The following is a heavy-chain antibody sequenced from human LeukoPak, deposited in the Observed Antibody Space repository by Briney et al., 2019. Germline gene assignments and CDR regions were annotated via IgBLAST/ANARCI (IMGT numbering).Heavy chain of an antibody. D-gene: IGHD6-6*01. CDR2: IYYSGST. V-gene: IGHV4-31*03. Sequence: SETLSLTCTVSGGSISSGGYYWSWIRQHPGKGLEWIGYIYYSGSTYYNPSLKSRVTTSVDRSKNQFSLKLSSVTAADTAVYYCARDSSSPGWFDPWGQGTLVTVSS. CDR1: GGSISSGGYY. J-gene: IGHJ5*02. CDR3: ARDSSSPGWFDP.